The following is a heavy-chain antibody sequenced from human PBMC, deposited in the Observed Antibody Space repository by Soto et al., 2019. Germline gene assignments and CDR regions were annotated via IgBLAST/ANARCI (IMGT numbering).Heavy chain of an antibody. J-gene: IGHJ6*03. CDR2: ISYDGSNK. CDR3: AKQSVPAAILFLYYMDV. CDR1: GFTFSSYG. D-gene: IGHD2-2*01. Sequence: GGSLRLSCAASGFTFSSYGMHWVRQAPGKGLEWVAVISYDGSNKYYADSVKGRFTISRDNSKNTLYLQMNSLRAEDTAVYYCAKQSVPAAILFLYYMDVWGKGTTVTVSS. V-gene: IGHV3-30*18.